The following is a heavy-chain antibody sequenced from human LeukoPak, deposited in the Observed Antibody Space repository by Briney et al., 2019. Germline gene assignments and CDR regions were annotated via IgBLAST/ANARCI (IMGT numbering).Heavy chain of an antibody. Sequence: SETLSLTCTVSGGSISSYYWSWIRQPPGKGLEWIGYIYDSGSTNYNPSLKSRVTISVDTSKNQFSLKLSSVTAADTAVYYCAREVSVAGRVETFDIWGQGTMVTVSS. CDR3: AREVSVAGRVETFDI. CDR1: GGSISSYY. V-gene: IGHV4-59*01. J-gene: IGHJ3*02. CDR2: IYDSGST. D-gene: IGHD6-19*01.